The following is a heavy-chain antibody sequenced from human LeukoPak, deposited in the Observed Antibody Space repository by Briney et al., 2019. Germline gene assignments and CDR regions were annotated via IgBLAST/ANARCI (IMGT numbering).Heavy chain of an antibody. CDR3: AKVRRASGSHNYYYYMDV. CDR2: IRYDGSNK. D-gene: IGHD3-10*01. V-gene: IGHV3-30*02. CDR1: GFTFSSYG. J-gene: IGHJ6*03. Sequence: GGSLRLSCAASGFTFSSYGMHWVRQAPGKGLEWVAFIRYDGSNKYYADSVKGRFTISRDNSKNTLYLQMNSLRAEDTAVYYCAKVRRASGSHNYYYYMDVWGKGTTVTVSS.